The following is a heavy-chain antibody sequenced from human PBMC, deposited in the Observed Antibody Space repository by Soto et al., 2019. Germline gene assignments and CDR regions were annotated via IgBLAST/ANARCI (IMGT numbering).Heavy chain of an antibody. CDR2: IYYSGST. J-gene: IGHJ5*02. V-gene: IGHV4-39*01. CDR3: ARVGGYSYGGYNWFDP. Sequence: SETLSLTCTVSGGSISSSSYYWGWIRQPPGKGLEWIGSIYYSGSTYYNPSLKSRVTISVDTSKNQFSLKLSSVTAADTAVYYCARVGGYSYGGYNWFDPWGQGTLVTVSS. CDR1: GGSISSSSYY. D-gene: IGHD5-18*01.